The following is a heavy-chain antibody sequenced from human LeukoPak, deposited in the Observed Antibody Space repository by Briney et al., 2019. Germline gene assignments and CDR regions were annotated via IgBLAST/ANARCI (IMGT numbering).Heavy chain of an antibody. J-gene: IGHJ4*02. CDR1: GYTFTSYG. Sequence: VASVEVSCKASGYTFTSYGISWVRQAPGQGLEWMGWISAYNGNTNYAQKLQGRVTMTTDTSTSTAYMELRSLRSDDTAVYYCARDENYYDSSGYNTGGYWGQGTLVTVSS. CDR2: ISAYNGNT. D-gene: IGHD3-22*01. CDR3: ARDENYYDSSGYNTGGY. V-gene: IGHV1-18*01.